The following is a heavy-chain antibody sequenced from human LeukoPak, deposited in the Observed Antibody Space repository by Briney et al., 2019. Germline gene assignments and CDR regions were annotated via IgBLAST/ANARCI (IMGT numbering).Heavy chain of an antibody. CDR1: GFTFSSYS. V-gene: IGHV3-21*01. D-gene: IGHD4-17*01. CDR2: ISSSSSYI. J-gene: IGHJ4*02. Sequence: RSGGSLRLSCAASGFTFSSYSMNWVRQAPGKGLEWVSSISSSSSYIYYADSVKGRFTISRDNAKNSLYLQMNSLRAEDTAVYYCARDYYGDYHIDYWGQGTLVTVSS. CDR3: ARDYYGDYHIDY.